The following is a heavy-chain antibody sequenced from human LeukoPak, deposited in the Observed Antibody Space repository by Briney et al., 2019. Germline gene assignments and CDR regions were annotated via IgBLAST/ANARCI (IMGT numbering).Heavy chain of an antibody. CDR3: AKGGYGYYYYYYMDV. Sequence: PGGSLRLSCAASGFTFSSYAMSWVRQAPGKGLEWVAFIRYDGSNKYYADSVKGRFTISRDNSKNTLYLQMNSLRAEDTAVYYCAKGGYGYYYYYYMDVWGKGTTVTVSS. V-gene: IGHV3-30*02. CDR1: GFTFSSYA. J-gene: IGHJ6*03. D-gene: IGHD5-18*01. CDR2: IRYDGSNK.